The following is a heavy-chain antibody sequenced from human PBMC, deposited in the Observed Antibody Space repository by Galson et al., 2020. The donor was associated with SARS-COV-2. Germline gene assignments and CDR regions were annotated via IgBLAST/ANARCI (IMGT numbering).Heavy chain of an antibody. CDR3: ASQASYCSGGSCYDFDY. J-gene: IGHJ4*02. CDR2: INTNTGNP. Sequence: ASVKVSYKASGYTFTSYAMNWVRQAPGQGLEWMGWINTNTGNPTYAQGFTGRFVFSLDTSVSTAYLQISSLKAEDTAVYYCASQASYCSGGSCYDFDYWGQGTLVTVSS. V-gene: IGHV7-4-1*02. CDR1: GYTFTSYA. D-gene: IGHD2-15*01.